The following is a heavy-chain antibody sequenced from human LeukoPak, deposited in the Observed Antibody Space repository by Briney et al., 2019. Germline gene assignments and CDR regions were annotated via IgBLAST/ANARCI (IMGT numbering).Heavy chain of an antibody. D-gene: IGHD6-13*01. CDR3: ARTQRVYSTSASAFDI. V-gene: IGHV1-18*01. Sequence: ASVKVSCKASGYTFTSYGISWVRQAPGQGLDWMGWISAYNGNTDYAQKLQGRVTMTTDTSTSTAYMELRSLRSDDTAVYYCARTQRVYSTSASAFDIWGQGTMVTVSS. J-gene: IGHJ3*02. CDR1: GYTFTSYG. CDR2: ISAYNGNT.